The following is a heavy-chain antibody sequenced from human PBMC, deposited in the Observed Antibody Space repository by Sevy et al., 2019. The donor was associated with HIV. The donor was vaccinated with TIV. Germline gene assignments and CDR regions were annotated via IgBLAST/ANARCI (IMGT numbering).Heavy chain of an antibody. D-gene: IGHD1-26*01. Sequence: GGSLRLSCAASGFSFTSDYMHWVRQPPGKGLVWVSHINTDGKIIRYADSVKGRFTTSRDNAKNTLYLQMNSLRAEDTAVYYCARGSRGTFGSWGQGSLVTVSS. CDR1: GFSFTSDY. J-gene: IGHJ4*02. V-gene: IGHV3-74*01. CDR2: INTDGKII. CDR3: ARGSRGTFGS.